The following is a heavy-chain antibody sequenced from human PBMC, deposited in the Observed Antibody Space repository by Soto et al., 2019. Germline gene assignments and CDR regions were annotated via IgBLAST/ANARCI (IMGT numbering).Heavy chain of an antibody. CDR1: GGTFNSYT. Sequence: QVQLVQSGAEVKRPGSSVRVSCKASGGTFNSYTISWVRQAPGQVPEWMGRIIPVLGVANYAQTFQGRVTITADKSTSTVYMDLSSLRSEDTAVYYCARGGVAAAGTLGNWGQGTLVTVSS. V-gene: IGHV1-69*02. CDR3: ARGGVAAAGTLGN. J-gene: IGHJ4*02. CDR2: IIPVLGVA. D-gene: IGHD6-13*01.